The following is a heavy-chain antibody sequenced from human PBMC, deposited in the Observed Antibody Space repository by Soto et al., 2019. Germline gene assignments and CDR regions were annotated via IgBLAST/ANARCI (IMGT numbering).Heavy chain of an antibody. D-gene: IGHD4-17*01. CDR1: GFTFSSYG. J-gene: IGHJ2*01. V-gene: IGHV3-33*01. CDR3: ARPDYGGKGWYFDL. CDR2: IWYDGGNK. Sequence: QVQLVESGGGVVQPGRSLRLSCAASGFTFSSYGMHWVRQAPGKGLEWVAVIWYDGGNKYYADSVKGRFTISRDNSKNTLYLQMNSLRAEDTAVYYCARPDYGGKGWYFDLWGRGTLVTVSS.